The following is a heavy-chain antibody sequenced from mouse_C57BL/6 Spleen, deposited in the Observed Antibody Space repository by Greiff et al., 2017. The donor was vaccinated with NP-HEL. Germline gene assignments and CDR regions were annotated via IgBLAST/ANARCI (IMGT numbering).Heavy chain of an antibody. CDR3: ARAYESNFAWFAY. CDR2: IDPSDSET. D-gene: IGHD2-5*01. Sequence: QVQLQQPGAELVRPGSSVKLSCKASGYTFTSYWMHWVKQRPIQGLDWIGNIDPSDSETHYNQKFKDKATLTVDKSSSTAYMQLSSLTSEDSAVYYCARAYESNFAWFAYWGQGTLVTVSA. V-gene: IGHV1-52*01. J-gene: IGHJ3*01. CDR1: GYTFTSYW.